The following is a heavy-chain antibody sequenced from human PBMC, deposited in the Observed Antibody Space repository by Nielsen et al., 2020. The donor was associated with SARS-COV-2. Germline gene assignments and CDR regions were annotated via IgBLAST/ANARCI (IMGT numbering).Heavy chain of an antibody. D-gene: IGHD6-19*01. J-gene: IGHJ4*02. V-gene: IGHV4-34*01. Sequence: SETLSLTCAVYGGSFSGYYWSWIRQPPGKGLEWIGEINHSGSTNYNPSLKSRVTISVDTSKNQFSLKLSSVTAADTAVYYCARAHIAVVARRADYWGQGTLVTVSS. CDR2: INHSGST. CDR1: GGSFSGYY. CDR3: ARAHIAVVARRADY.